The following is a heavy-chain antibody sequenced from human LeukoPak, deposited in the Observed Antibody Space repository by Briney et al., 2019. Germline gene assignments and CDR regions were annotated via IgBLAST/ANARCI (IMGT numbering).Heavy chain of an antibody. D-gene: IGHD6-19*01. J-gene: IGHJ4*02. CDR1: GGSISSYY. V-gene: IGHV4-59*08. CDR3: ARLSSSGWYYFDY. CDR2: IYYSGST. Sequence: SETLSLTCTVSGGSISSYYWSWIRQPPGKGLEWIGYIYYSGSTNYSPSLKSRVTISVDTSKNQFSLKLSSVTAADTAVYYCARLSSSGWYYFDYWGQGTLVTVSS.